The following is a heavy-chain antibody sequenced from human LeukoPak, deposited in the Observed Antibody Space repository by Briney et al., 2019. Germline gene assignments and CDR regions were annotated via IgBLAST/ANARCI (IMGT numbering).Heavy chain of an antibody. J-gene: IGHJ4*02. CDR1: GYTFTDYY. V-gene: IGHV1-2*02. CDR3: ASTPYFDY. Sequence: ASVTVSFKASGYTFTDYYIHWVRRAPGQGGEGMGWINPHNGGTNYAQKFQGRVTMTRDTSISTAYMELSRLRSDDTAVYYCASTPYFDYWGQGTLVTVSS. CDR2: INPHNGGT.